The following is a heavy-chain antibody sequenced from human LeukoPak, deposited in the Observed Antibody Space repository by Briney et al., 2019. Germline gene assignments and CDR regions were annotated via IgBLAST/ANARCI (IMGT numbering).Heavy chain of an antibody. Sequence: PGGSLRLSCAASGCTFNKFGMSWVRQAPGKGLEWVSAISGSGISTYYADSVKGRFTISRDNSKNTVYLQMNSLRAEDTAVYYCAKNAWDYGVDYWGQGTLVTVSS. CDR1: GCTFNKFG. CDR2: ISGSGIST. CDR3: AKNAWDYGVDY. D-gene: IGHD4-17*01. J-gene: IGHJ4*02. V-gene: IGHV3-23*01.